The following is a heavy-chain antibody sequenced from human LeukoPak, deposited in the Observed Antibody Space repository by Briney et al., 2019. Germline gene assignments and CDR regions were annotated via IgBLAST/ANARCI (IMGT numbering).Heavy chain of an antibody. V-gene: IGHV1-2*02. CDR3: ARGQWQVGNDY. D-gene: IGHD6-19*01. J-gene: IGHJ4*02. Sequence: GASVKVSCKASGYTFTGYYMHWVRLAPGQGLEWMGWINPNSGGTNYAQKFQGRVTMTRDTSISTAYMDLTRLTSDDTAVYFCARGQWQVGNDYWGQGTLVTVSS. CDR1: GYTFTGYY. CDR2: INPNSGGT.